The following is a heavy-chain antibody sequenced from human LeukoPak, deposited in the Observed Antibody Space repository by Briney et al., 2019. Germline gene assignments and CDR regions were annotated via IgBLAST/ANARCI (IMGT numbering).Heavy chain of an antibody. Sequence: ASVKVSCKASGYTFTTYYMHWVRQAPGQGLEWMGIINPSGGSTSYAQKFQGRVTMTRDTSTSTVYMEQSSLRSEDTAVYYCARVAQYSNGCHYWGQGTLVTASS. J-gene: IGHJ4*02. CDR2: INPSGGST. CDR3: ARVAQYSNGCHY. V-gene: IGHV1-46*01. D-gene: IGHD6-19*01. CDR1: GYTFTTYY.